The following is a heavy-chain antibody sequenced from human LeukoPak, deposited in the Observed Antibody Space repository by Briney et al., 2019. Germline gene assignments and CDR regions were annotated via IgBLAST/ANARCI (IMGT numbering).Heavy chain of an antibody. D-gene: IGHD5-12*01. J-gene: IGHJ4*02. CDR1: GYTVTGYY. V-gene: IGHV1-2*02. CDR3: ASARGYSDFDSYFDY. Sequence: ASVKVSCKASGYTVTGYYMHWVRQAPGQRPEWMGWINPNSGGTNYAQKFQGRVTMTLATSIGTAYMELSRLKSDDTAVYYCASARGYSDFDSYFDYWGQGTLVTVSS. CDR2: INPNSGGT.